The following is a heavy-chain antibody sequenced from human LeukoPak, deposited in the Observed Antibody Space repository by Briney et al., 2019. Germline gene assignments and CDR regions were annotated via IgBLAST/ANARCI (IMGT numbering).Heavy chain of an antibody. D-gene: IGHD3-10*01. CDR3: ASQWFGDFYFDY. CDR2: ISSSGSSV. V-gene: IGHV3-48*03. CDR1: GFPFTNYE. J-gene: IGHJ4*02. Sequence: GSLSLSCAASGFPFTNYEMNWVRQAPGKGLEWVSYISSSGSSVYYADSVKGRFTISRDNAKNSVYLQMNSLRAEDTAVYYCASQWFGDFYFDYWGRGTLVTVSS.